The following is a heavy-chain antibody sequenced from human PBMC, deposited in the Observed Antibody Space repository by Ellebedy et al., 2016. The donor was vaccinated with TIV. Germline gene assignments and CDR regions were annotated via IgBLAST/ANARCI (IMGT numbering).Heavy chain of an antibody. J-gene: IGHJ3*02. CDR1: GFTFSHYY. CDR3: ARETPNRAFDI. V-gene: IGHV3-7*01. CDR2: IDQTGGEK. D-gene: IGHD1-14*01. Sequence: PGGSLRLSCAASGFTFSHYYMTWVRQAPGKGLEWVANIDQTGGEKSYVDSVKGRFTISRDNAKNSLFLQMNSLRAEDTAVYYCARETPNRAFDIWGQGAMVTVSS.